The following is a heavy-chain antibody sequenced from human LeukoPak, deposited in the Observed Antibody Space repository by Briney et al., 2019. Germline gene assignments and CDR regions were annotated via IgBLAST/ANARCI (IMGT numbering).Heavy chain of an antibody. V-gene: IGHV1-3*01. CDR3: ARGSLSSRDFDY. Sequence: ASVTVSCKASGYTFTSYAMHWVRQAPGQSLEWMGWINADNDNTEYSQKFQGRVTITRDTSASTAYMELSSLRSEDTAVYYCARGSLSSRDFDYWGQGTLVTVSS. CDR1: GYTFTSYA. CDR2: INADNDNT. J-gene: IGHJ4*02. D-gene: IGHD6-13*01.